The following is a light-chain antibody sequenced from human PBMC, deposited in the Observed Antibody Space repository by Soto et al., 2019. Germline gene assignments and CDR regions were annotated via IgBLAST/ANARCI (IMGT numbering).Light chain of an antibody. CDR1: QSVGSY. V-gene: IGKV3-11*01. CDR2: DAS. CDR3: QQRGNWPVT. J-gene: IGKJ1*01. Sequence: EIVLTQSPATLSLSPGERATLSCRASQSVGSYFDWYQQKHAQAPRLLIYDASNRATGIPARFSGSGSGTDFTLTISSLEPDDFAVYYCQQRGNWPVTFGQGTRVDIK.